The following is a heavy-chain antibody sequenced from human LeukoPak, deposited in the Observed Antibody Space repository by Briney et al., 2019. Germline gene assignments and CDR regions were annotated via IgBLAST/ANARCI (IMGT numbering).Heavy chain of an antibody. D-gene: IGHD6-13*01. CDR2: INHSGST. V-gene: IGHV4-34*01. J-gene: IGHJ5*02. CDR1: GGSFSGYY. CDR3: ARGLKSSSWAPIP. Sequence: SETLSLTCAVYGGSFSGYYWSWIRQPPGKGLEWIGEINHSGSTNYNPSLKSRVTISVDTSKNQFSLKLSSVTAADTAVYYCARGLKSSSWAPIPWGQGTLVTVSS.